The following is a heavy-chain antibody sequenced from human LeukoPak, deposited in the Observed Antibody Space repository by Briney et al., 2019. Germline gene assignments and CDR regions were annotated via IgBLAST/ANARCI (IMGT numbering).Heavy chain of an antibody. V-gene: IGHV3-33*07. Sequence: QPGGSLRLSCEASGFTFSAYAMTWVRQAPGKGLEWVAIIWYDGSYKYYADSVKGRFTISRDNSKNTLSLQMNSLRAEDTTVYYCATEPCGGDCSSRDHWGQGTLVTVSS. CDR1: GFTFSAYA. D-gene: IGHD2-21*02. CDR3: ATEPCGGDCSSRDH. J-gene: IGHJ5*02. CDR2: IWYDGSYK.